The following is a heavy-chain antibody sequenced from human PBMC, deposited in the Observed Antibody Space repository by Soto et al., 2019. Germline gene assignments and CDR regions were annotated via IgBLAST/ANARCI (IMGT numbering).Heavy chain of an antibody. CDR3: VREPVSRIAAGGYYYYGMDV. J-gene: IGHJ6*02. CDR2: IIPIFGTA. CDR1: GGTFSSYA. Sequence: QVQLVQSGAEVKKPGSSVKVSCKASGGTFSSYAISWVRQAPGQGLEWMGGIIPIFGTANYAQKFQGRVTITADESTSTVYMELSSLRSEDTAVYYCVREPVSRIAAGGYYYYGMDVWGQGTTVTVSS. D-gene: IGHD2-15*01. V-gene: IGHV1-69*01.